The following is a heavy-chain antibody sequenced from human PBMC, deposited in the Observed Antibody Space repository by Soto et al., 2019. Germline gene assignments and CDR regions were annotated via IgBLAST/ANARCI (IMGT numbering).Heavy chain of an antibody. CDR3: ARRVRKWGFAP. D-gene: IGHD2-21*01. CDR1: GYTFTSYD. J-gene: IGHJ5*02. V-gene: IGHV1-8*01. CDR2: MNPNSGNT. Sequence: QVQLVQSGAEVKKPGASVKVSCKASGYTFTSYDINWVRQATGQGLEWMGWMNPNSGNTGYAQKFQGRVTMTRNTTISTDYMELSSLRSKDTAVYSFARRVRKWGFAPWGKGNLVTVSS.